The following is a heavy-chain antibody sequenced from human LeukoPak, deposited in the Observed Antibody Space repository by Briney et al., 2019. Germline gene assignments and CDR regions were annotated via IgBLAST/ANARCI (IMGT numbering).Heavy chain of an antibody. J-gene: IGHJ4*02. CDR1: GFTVSSNY. CDR3: ARGSIVATPGADF. V-gene: IGHV3-53*05. CDR2: IYSGGST. Sequence: GGSLRLSCAASGFTVSSNYMSWVRQAPGKGLEWVSVIYSGGSTYYADSVRGRFTISRDNSKNTLYPQMNSLRAEDTAVYYCARGSIVATPGADFWGQGTLVTVSS. D-gene: IGHD5-12*01.